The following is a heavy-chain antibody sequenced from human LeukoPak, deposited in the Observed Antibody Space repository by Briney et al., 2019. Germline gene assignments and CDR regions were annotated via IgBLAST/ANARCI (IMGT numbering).Heavy chain of an antibody. J-gene: IGHJ4*02. Sequence: GGSLRLSCAASGFTFISYEMDWVRQAPGKGLEWVSYISSSGSTIYYADSVKGRFTISRDNAKNSLYLQMNSLRAEDTAVYYCASGVGVVVPAAMGYWGQGTLVTVSS. CDR3: ASGVGVVVPAAMGY. D-gene: IGHD2-2*01. V-gene: IGHV3-48*03. CDR2: ISSSGSTI. CDR1: GFTFISYE.